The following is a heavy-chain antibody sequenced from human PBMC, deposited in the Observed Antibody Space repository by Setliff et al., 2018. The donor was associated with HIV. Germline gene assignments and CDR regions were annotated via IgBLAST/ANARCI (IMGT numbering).Heavy chain of an antibody. Sequence: GASVKVSCKASGGTFSSYAISWVRQAPGQGLEWMGGIIPILGIANYAQKFQGRVTITADKSTSTAYMELSSLRSEDTAVYYCARGQVSPYYYDSSGYYFTDAFDIWGQGTMVTVSS. D-gene: IGHD3-22*01. V-gene: IGHV1-69*10. CDR3: ARGQVSPYYYDSSGYYFTDAFDI. CDR1: GGTFSSYA. CDR2: IIPILGIA. J-gene: IGHJ3*02.